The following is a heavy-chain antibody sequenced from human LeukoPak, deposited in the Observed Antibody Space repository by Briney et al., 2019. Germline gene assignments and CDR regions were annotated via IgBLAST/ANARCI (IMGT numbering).Heavy chain of an antibody. CDR3: AKTVVGATTSYFDY. D-gene: IGHD1-26*01. J-gene: IGHJ4*02. CDR1: GFTFDDYA. CDR2: ISWNSGSI. V-gene: IGHV3-9*01. Sequence: PGGSLRLSCAAAGFTFDDYAMHWVRQAPGKGLEWVSGISWNSGSISYADSVKGRFSISKDNAKNSLYLQMNSLRAEDTALYYCAKTVVGATTSYFDYWGQGTLVTVSS.